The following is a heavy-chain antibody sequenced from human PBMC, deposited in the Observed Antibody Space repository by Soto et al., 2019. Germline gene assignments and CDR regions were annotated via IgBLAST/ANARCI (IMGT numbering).Heavy chain of an antibody. D-gene: IGHD5-12*01. Sequence: QVQLQESGPGLVKPSQTLSLTCTVSGGSISSGGYYWSWIRQHPGKGLEWIGYFYYSGSTYYNPSHEPRVTLSLDTSKNQFHLHLSSVTAADTALYHCLRSDYRLKWYFGLWGRAPLLT. J-gene: IGHJ2*01. CDR2: FYYSGST. V-gene: IGHV4-31*03. CDR3: LRSDYRLKWYFGL. CDR1: GGSISSGGYY.